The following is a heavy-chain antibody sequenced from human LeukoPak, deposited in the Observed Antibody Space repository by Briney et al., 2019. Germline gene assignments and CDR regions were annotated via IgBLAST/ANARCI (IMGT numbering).Heavy chain of an antibody. J-gene: IGHJ4*02. CDR3: VRGRLTTDY. D-gene: IGHD1-1*01. Sequence: GGSLRLSCAASGFTFSDYWMTWVRQSPGKGLEWVANIKQDGSEKNYVDSVKGRFTISRDNAKNSLYLQMNSLRAEDTAVYYCVRGRLTTDYWGQGTLVTVSS. CDR2: IKQDGSEK. CDR1: GFTFSDYW. V-gene: IGHV3-7*05.